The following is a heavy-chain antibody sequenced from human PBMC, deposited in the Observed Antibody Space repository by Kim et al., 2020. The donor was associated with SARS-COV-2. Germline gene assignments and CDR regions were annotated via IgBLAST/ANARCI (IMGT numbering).Heavy chain of an antibody. V-gene: IGHV1-8*01. CDR3: AREYYDFWSGYYTYYYYGMDV. D-gene: IGHD3-3*01. CDR2: MNPNSGNT. J-gene: IGHJ6*02. CDR1: GYTFTSYD. Sequence: ASVKVSCKASGYTFTSYDINWVRQATGQGLEWMRWMNPNSGNTGYAQKFQGRVTMTRNTSISTAYMELSSLRSEDTAVYYCAREYYDFWSGYYTYYYYGMDVESQGNAVTVSS.